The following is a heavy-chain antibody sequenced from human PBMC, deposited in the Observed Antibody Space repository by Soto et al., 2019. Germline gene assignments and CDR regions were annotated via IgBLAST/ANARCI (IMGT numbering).Heavy chain of an antibody. CDR3: ARGSLRGGNWYFDL. J-gene: IGHJ2*01. CDR2: TYYRSKWYN. V-gene: IGHV6-1*01. D-gene: IGHD3-16*01. CDR1: GDGVSKNSAT. Sequence: QEQLLQSGPGLVKPSQTLSLTCAISGDGVSKNSATWNWIRQSPARGLEWLGRTYYRSKWYNDYAVSVKSRVTINPDTSKNQFSLHLNSVTPEDTAVYYCARGSLRGGNWYFDLWGRGTLVTVSS.